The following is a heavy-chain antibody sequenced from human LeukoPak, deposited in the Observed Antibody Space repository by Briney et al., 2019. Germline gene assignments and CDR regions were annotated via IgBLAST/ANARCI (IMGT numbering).Heavy chain of an antibody. CDR3: ARPSSSWYFDH. V-gene: IGHV3-74*01. D-gene: IGHD6-13*01. Sequence: PGGSLRLSCAASGFIFSSYWMHWVRQAPGKGLVWVSRINGDGSSTSYADSVKGRFTISRDNAKNTLYLQMNSLRAEDTAVYYCARPSSSWYFDHWGQGTLVTVSS. CDR1: GFIFSSYW. J-gene: IGHJ4*02. CDR2: INGDGSST.